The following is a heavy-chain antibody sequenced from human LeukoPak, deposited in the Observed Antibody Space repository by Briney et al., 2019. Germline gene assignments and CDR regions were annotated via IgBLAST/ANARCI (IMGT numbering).Heavy chain of an antibody. V-gene: IGHV3-7*04. J-gene: IGHJ1*01. CDR1: GFIFRNYW. CDR2: IKQDGSEK. Sequence: PGGSLRLSCAASGFIFRNYWMSWVRQAPGKGLEWVANIKQDGSEKYYVDSVKGRFTVSRDNAKNSVYLQMNSLRAEDTAVYYCARDQNFQHWGQGTLVTVSS. CDR3: ARDQNFQH.